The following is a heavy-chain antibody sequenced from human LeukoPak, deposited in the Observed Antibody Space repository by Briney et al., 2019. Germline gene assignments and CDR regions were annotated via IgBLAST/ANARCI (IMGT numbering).Heavy chain of an antibody. CDR3: ARGRYCSSTSCQRRYGMDV. J-gene: IGHJ6*02. CDR2: ISAYNGNT. V-gene: IGHV1-18*01. D-gene: IGHD2-2*01. CDR1: GYTFTSYG. Sequence: ASVKVSCKASGYTFTSYGISWVRQAPGQGLEWMGWISAYNGNTNYAQKLQGRVTMTTDTSTSTAYMELSSLRSEDTAVYYCARGRYCSSTSCQRRYGMDVWGQGTTVTVSS.